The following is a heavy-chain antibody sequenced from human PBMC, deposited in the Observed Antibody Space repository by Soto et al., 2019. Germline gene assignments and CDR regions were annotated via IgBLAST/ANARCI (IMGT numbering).Heavy chain of an antibody. V-gene: IGHV3-7*01. CDR3: VRGGSNYAS. CDR2: IKPDESEK. CDR1: GFTFSDSW. D-gene: IGHD4-4*01. J-gene: IGHJ5*02. Sequence: VNLVESGGGLVQPGGSLRLSCTASGFTFSDSWMTWVRQAPGKGLEWVARIKPDESEKKYADSVKGRFSISRDNAKNSMYLQMDSLRGEDTAVYYCVRGGSNYASWGQGTLVTVSS.